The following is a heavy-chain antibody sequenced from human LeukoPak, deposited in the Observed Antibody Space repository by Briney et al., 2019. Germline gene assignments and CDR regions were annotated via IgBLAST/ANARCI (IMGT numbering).Heavy chain of an antibody. CDR2: IGWNSASL. CDR1: RFKFDDYA. J-gene: IGHJ3*02. V-gene: IGHV3-9*01. CDR3: AKNRFAIEWAADDAFDI. Sequence: GRSLRLSCAASRFKFDDYAMHWVRQAPGKGLEWVSGIGWNSASLGYADSVKGRFTISRDNARKTLYLQMNSLRPEDTALYYCAKNRFAIEWAADDAFDIWGQGTMVTVSS. D-gene: IGHD5-12*01.